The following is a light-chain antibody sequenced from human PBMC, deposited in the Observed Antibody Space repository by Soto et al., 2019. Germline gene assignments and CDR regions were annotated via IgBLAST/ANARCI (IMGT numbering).Light chain of an antibody. CDR1: GSTFGAGYD. CDR2: DNS. CDR3: QSYDSSLSVI. J-gene: IGLJ2*01. Sequence: QSVLTQPPPVSGAPGQRVTISCTGSGSTFGAGYDVHWYQQLPGSAPKLLISDNSNRPSGVPDRFSGSKSGTSASLAISGLQAEDEADYYCQSYDSSLSVIFGGGTKVTVL. V-gene: IGLV1-40*01.